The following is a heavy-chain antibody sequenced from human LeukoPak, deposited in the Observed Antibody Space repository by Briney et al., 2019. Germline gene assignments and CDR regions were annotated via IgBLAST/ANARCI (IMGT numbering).Heavy chain of an antibody. D-gene: IGHD3-10*01. V-gene: IGHV3-7*01. J-gene: IGHJ6*03. CDR2: IKHDGSEK. CDR1: GFTFSSYW. CDR3: ARGQYGSGSFEFSDWYSYYYYYMDV. Sequence: GGSLRLSCAASGFTFSSYWMSWVRQAPGKGLEWVANIKHDGSEKYYVDSVKGRFTISRDNAKNSLYLQMNSLRAEDTAVYYCARGQYGSGSFEFSDWYSYYYYYMDVWGKGTTVTVSS.